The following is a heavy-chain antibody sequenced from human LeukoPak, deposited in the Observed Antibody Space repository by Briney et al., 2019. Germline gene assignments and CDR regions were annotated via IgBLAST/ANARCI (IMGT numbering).Heavy chain of an antibody. CDR1: GFTVSSNY. J-gene: IGHJ6*03. D-gene: IGHD6-13*01. CDR3: ARESGIDYYYYMDV. Sequence: PGGSLRLSCAASGFTVSSNYMSWVRRAPGKGLEWVSVIYSGGSTSYADAVKGRFTISRDNSKNTLYLQMNSLRAEDTAVYYCARESGIDYYYYMDVWGKGTTVTVSS. CDR2: IYSGGST. V-gene: IGHV3-53*01.